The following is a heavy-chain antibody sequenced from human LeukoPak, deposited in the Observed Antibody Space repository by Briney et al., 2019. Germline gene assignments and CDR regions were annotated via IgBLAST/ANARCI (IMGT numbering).Heavy chain of an antibody. V-gene: IGHV3-21*01. CDR1: GFTFSSYS. D-gene: IGHD6-19*01. J-gene: IGHJ6*02. CDR2: ISSSSSYI. Sequence: SGGSLRLSCAASGFTFSSYSMNWVRQAPGKGMERVSSISSSSSYIYYADSVKGRFTISRDNAKNSLYLQMNSLRAEDTAVYYCARESAQQWLDAGGGYYYYGMDVWGQGTTVTVSS. CDR3: ARESAQQWLDAGGGYYYYGMDV.